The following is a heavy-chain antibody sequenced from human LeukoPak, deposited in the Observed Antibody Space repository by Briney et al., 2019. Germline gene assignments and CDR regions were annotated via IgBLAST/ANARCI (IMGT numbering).Heavy chain of an antibody. CDR2: IIPIFGTA. CDR3: AREMTGYYYDSSGPRIDY. D-gene: IGHD3-22*01. J-gene: IGHJ4*02. V-gene: IGHV1-69*06. CDR1: GGTFSSYA. Sequence: SVKVSCKASGGTFSSYAISWVRQAPGQGLEWMGRIIPIFGTANYAQKFQGRVTITADKSTSRAYMELSSLRSEDTAVYYCAREMTGYYYDSSGPRIDYCGQGTLVTVSS.